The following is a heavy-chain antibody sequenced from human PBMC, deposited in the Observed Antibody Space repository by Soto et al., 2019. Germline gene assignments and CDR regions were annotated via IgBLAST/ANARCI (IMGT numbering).Heavy chain of an antibody. D-gene: IGHD6-13*01. Sequence: GGSLRLSCAASGFTFSSYAMSWVRQAPGKGLEWVSAISGSGGSTYYADSVKGRFTISRDNSKNTLYLQMNSLRAEDTAVYYCAKDLEQQLVRSYFDYWGQGTLVTVSS. CDR1: GFTFSSYA. V-gene: IGHV3-23*01. CDR3: AKDLEQQLVRSYFDY. CDR2: ISGSGGST. J-gene: IGHJ4*02.